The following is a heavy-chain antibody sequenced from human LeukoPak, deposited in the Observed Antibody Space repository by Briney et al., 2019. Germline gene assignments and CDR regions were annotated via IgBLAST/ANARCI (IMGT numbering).Heavy chain of an antibody. CDR3: ARVGYCSSTSCPYYYYMDV. CDR2: IYTSGST. D-gene: IGHD2-2*01. Sequence: SETLSLTCTVPGGSISSGSYYWSWIRQPAGKRLEWIGRIYTSGSTNYNPSLKSRVTISVDTSKNQFSLKLSTVTAADTAVYYCARVGYCSSTSCPYYYYMDVWGKGTTVTVSS. J-gene: IGHJ6*03. CDR1: GGSISSGSYY. V-gene: IGHV4-61*02.